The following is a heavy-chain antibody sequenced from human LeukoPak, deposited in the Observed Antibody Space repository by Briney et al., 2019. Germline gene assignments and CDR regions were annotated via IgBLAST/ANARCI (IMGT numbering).Heavy chain of an antibody. CDR1: GGSFSGYY. CDR3: ARGRSGSYYRYYYYGMDV. CDR2: INHSGST. V-gene: IGHV4-34*01. D-gene: IGHD1-26*01. J-gene: IGHJ6*02. Sequence: SETLSLTCAVYGGSFSGYYWSWIRQPPGKGLEWIGEINHSGSTNYNPSLKSRVTISVDTSKNQFSLKLSSVTAADTAVYYCARGRSGSYYRYYYYGMDVWGQGTTVTVS.